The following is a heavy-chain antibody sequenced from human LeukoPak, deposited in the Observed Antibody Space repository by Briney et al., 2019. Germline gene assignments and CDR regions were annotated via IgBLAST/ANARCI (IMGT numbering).Heavy chain of an antibody. J-gene: IGHJ4*02. V-gene: IGHV3-23*01. CDR3: AKDTSTRWYSSTPLPGDY. D-gene: IGHD6-13*01. Sequence: GGSLRLSCGASGFTFSSYAMSWVRQAPGKGLEWVSAISGSGGSTYHADSVKGRFTISRDNSRNTLYLQMSSLRAEDTAIYYCAKDTSTRWYSSTPLPGDYWGQGTLVTVSS. CDR2: ISGSGGST. CDR1: GFTFSSYA.